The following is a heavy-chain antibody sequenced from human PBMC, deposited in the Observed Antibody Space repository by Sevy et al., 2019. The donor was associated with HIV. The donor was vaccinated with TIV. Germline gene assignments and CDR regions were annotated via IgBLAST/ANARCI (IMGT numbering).Heavy chain of an antibody. CDR3: ARQGGIVDRAFDY. CDR2: MFYSGSN. CDR1: GGSISSSSYD. J-gene: IGHJ4*02. V-gene: IGHV4-39*01. Sequence: SETLSLTCTISGGSISSSSYDWGWIRQPPGKGLEWIGSMFYSGSNYYNPSLKGRVIISVDMSKNHFSVKLSSVTDADTAVYYCARQGGIVDRAFDYWGQGTLVTVSS. D-gene: IGHD2-21*01.